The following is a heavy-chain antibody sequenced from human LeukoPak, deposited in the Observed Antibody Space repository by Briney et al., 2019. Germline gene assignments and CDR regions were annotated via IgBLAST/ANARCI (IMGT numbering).Heavy chain of an antibody. CDR2: INYSGST. CDR1: GGSLRSFY. CDR3: ARFAPNYFDH. Sequence: ETLSLTCTVSGGSLRSFYWSWIRQPPTKGLEWIGYINYSGSTNYNPSLKSRVTMSVDKSKNQFSLNLNSVTAADTAVYFCARFAPNYFDHWGQGSLVTVSS. V-gene: IGHV4-59*01. J-gene: IGHJ4*02.